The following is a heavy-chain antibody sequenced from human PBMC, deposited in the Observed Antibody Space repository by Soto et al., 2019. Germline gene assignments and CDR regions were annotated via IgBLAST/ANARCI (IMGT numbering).Heavy chain of an antibody. CDR2: IYYSGST. J-gene: IGHJ4*02. V-gene: IGHV4-31*03. Sequence: PSETLSLTCTVSGGSISSGGYYWSWIRQHPGKGLEWIGYIYYSGSTYYNPSLKSRVTISVDTSKNQFSLKLSSVTAADTAVYYCARISLGTGYYKNTIDYWGQATLVTVSS. CDR1: GGSISSGGYY. CDR3: ARISLGTGYYKNTIDY. D-gene: IGHD3-9*01.